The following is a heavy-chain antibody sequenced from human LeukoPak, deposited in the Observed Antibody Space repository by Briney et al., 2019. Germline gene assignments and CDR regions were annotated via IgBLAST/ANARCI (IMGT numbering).Heavy chain of an antibody. D-gene: IGHD5-12*01. CDR1: GFTFSNYA. J-gene: IGHJ4*02. CDR2: ISSDGSRK. CDR3: AARPPIIVAGPFDY. Sequence: GGSLRLSCAASGFTFSNYAMHWVRQAPGKGLNWVTVISSDGSRKNYADSVKGRFTISRDKSKNTLYLQMNSLRAEDTAVYYCAARPPIIVAGPFDYWGQGTLVTVSS. V-gene: IGHV3-30*07.